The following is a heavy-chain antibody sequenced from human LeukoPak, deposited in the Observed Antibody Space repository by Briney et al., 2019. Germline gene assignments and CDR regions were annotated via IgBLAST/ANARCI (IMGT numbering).Heavy chain of an antibody. CDR2: IIPIFGTA. V-gene: IGHV1-69*06. CDR3: ARSPEFSHYYDRSGYWSAFDI. J-gene: IGHJ3*02. Sequence: ASVKVSCKASGGTFSSYAISWVRQAPGQGLEWMGGIIPIFGTANYAQKFQGRVTITADKSTSTAYMELSSLRSEDTAVYYCARSPEFSHYYDRSGYWSAFDIWGQGTMVTVSS. D-gene: IGHD3-22*01. CDR1: GGTFSSYA.